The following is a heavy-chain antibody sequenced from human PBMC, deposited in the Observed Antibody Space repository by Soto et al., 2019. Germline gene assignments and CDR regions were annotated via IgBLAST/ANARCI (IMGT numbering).Heavy chain of an antibody. D-gene: IGHD1-20*01. V-gene: IGHV3-9*01. Sequence: EVQLVESGGGLEQPGRSLRLSCAASGFTFDDYAMHWVRQAPEKGLEWVSGISWNTGPIGYADSVKGRFTISRDNAKNSLYLQMNNLKTEDTALYYCAQGPLYNWKQFDYWGQGTLVTVSS. CDR1: GFTFDDYA. J-gene: IGHJ4*02. CDR3: AQGPLYNWKQFDY. CDR2: ISWNTGPI.